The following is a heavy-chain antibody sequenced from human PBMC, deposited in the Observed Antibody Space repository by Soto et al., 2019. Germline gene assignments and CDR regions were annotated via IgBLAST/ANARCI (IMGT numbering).Heavy chain of an antibody. CDR2: IIPIFGTA. CDR3: ASLGYCSSTSCYFFDY. J-gene: IGHJ4*02. CDR1: GFTFSSYA. D-gene: IGHD2-2*01. V-gene: IGHV1-69*01. Sequence: VQLLESGGGLVQPGGSLRLSCAASGFTFSSYAISWVRQAPGQGLEWMGGIIPIFGTANYAQKFQGRVTITADESTSTAYMELSSLRSEDTAVYYCASLGYCSSTSCYFFDYWGQGTLVTVSS.